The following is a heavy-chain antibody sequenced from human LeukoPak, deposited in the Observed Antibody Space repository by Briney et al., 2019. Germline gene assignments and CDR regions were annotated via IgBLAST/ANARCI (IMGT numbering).Heavy chain of an antibody. V-gene: IGHV3-7*01. CDR2: IKQDGSEK. D-gene: IGHD1-1*01. CDR1: GFTFSSYW. Sequence: GGSLRLSCAASGFTFSSYWMSWVRQAPGKGLEWAANIKQDGSEKYYVDSVKGRFTISRDNAKSSLYLQMNSLRAEDTAVYYCARGYNWNDAPFDYWGQGTLVTVSS. J-gene: IGHJ4*02. CDR3: ARGYNWNDAPFDY.